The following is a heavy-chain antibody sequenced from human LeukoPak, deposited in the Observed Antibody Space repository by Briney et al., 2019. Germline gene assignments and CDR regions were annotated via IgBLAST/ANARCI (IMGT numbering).Heavy chain of an antibody. CDR3: ATGIQQLSYYYGMDV. CDR2: INPNSGGT. V-gene: IGHV1-2*02. J-gene: IGHJ6*02. Sequence: GASVKVSCKASGYTFTGYYMHWVRQAPGQGLEWMGWINPNSGGTNYAQKFQGRVTMTEDTSTDTAYMELSSLRSEDTAVYYCATGIQQLSYYYGMDVWGQGTTVTVSS. D-gene: IGHD6-13*01. CDR1: GYTFTGYY.